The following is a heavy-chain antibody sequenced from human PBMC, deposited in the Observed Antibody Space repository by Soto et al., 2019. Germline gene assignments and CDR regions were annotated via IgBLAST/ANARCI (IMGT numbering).Heavy chain of an antibody. CDR1: GFTFSSYG. CDR2: ISFDGSNT. J-gene: IGHJ4*02. D-gene: IGHD2-8*02. V-gene: IGHV3-30*03. CDR3: GSGQFFIDY. Sequence: QVQLVESGGGVVQPGRSLRLSCAASGFTFSSYGMHWVRQAPGKGLEWVALISFDGSNTYYADSVKGRFTISRDNSQNTLYLQMHSLRAEDTSLYYCGSGQFFIDYWGQGTMVTVSS.